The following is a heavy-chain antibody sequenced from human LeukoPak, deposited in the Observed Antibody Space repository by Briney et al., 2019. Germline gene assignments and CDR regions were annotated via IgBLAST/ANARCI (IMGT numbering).Heavy chain of an antibody. Sequence: GGSLRLSCAASGFTFSSYEMNWVRQAPGKGLEWVSYISSSGSTIYYADSVKGRFTISRDNAKNSLYLQMNSLRAEDTAIYYCAREDSSGLDYWGQGTLVTVSS. CDR3: AREDSSGLDY. CDR1: GFTFSSYE. CDR2: ISSSGSTI. J-gene: IGHJ4*02. V-gene: IGHV3-48*03. D-gene: IGHD6-19*01.